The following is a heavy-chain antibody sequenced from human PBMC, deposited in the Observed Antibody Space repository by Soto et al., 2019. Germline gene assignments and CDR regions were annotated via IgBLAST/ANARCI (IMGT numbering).Heavy chain of an antibody. J-gene: IGHJ5*02. V-gene: IGHV1-3*01. D-gene: IGHD6-6*01. CDR1: GYTFTSYA. Sequence: QVQLVQSGAEVKKPGASVKVSCKASGYTFTSYAMHWVHQAPGQRLEWMGWINAGNGNTKYSQKFQGRVTITRDTSASTAYMELSSLRSEDTAVYYCARAYSSSSSNWFDPWGQGTLVTVSS. CDR3: ARAYSSSSSNWFDP. CDR2: INAGNGNT.